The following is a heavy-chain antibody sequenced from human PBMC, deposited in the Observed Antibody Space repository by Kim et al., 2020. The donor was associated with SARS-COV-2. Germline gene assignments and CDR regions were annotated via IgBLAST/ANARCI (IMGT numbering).Heavy chain of an antibody. V-gene: IGHV4-31*03. CDR3: AKSSSGWSSIDY. CDR1: GGSISSGGYY. CDR2: IYYSGST. D-gene: IGHD6-19*01. J-gene: IGHJ4*02. Sequence: SETLSLTCTVSGGSISSGGYYWSWIRQHPGKGLEWIGYIYYSGSTYYNPSLKSRVTISVDTSKNQFSLKLSSVTAADTAVYYCAKSSSGWSSIDYWGQGTLVTVSS.